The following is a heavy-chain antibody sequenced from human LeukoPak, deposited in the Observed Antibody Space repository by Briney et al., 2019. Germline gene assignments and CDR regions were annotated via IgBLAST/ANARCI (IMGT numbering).Heavy chain of an antibody. J-gene: IGHJ4*02. CDR2: IRSKANSYAT. D-gene: IGHD3-16*01. CDR1: GFTFSGSA. Sequence: QPGGPLRLSCAASGFTFSGSAMHWVRQASGKGLEWVGRIRSKANSYATAYAASVKGRFTISRDDSKNTAYLQMNSLKTEDTAVYDCTRPAYYYIWGSSNEDIDYWGQGTLVTVSS. V-gene: IGHV3-73*01. CDR3: TRPAYYYIWGSSNEDIDY.